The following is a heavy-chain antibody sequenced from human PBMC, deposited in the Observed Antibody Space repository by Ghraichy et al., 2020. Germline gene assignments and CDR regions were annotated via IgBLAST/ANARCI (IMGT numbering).Heavy chain of an antibody. CDR2: ITSSGRTI. CDR1: DFAFGSYS. J-gene: IGHJ6*02. Sequence: GGSLRLSCVGSDFAFGSYSMHWVRQSPGKGLEWLSYITSSGRTIFYADSVKGRFTISRDNAQNSLFLQMTSLTDEDTAVYYCARGSRVVRFYYYDGMDVWGQRPPSPSS. D-gene: IGHD4-23*01. CDR3: ARGSRVVRFYYYDGMDV. V-gene: IGHV3-48*02.